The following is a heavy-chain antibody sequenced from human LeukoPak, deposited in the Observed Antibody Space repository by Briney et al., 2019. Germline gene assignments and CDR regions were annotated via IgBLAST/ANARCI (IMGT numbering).Heavy chain of an antibody. D-gene: IGHD3-22*01. Sequence: ASVTVSCKASGYTFTSCDINWVRQATGQGLEWMGWMNPNSSNTGYAQKFQGRVTMTRNTSIRTAYMELSSLRSEDTAVYYCAISLYYYNSSGYSPFDYWGQGTLVTVSS. CDR2: MNPNSSNT. CDR1: GYTFTSCD. V-gene: IGHV1-8*01. J-gene: IGHJ4*02. CDR3: AISLYYYNSSGYSPFDY.